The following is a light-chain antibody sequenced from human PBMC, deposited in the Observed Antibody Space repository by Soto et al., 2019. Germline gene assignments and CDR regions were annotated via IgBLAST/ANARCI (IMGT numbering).Light chain of an antibody. J-gene: IGKJ5*01. CDR3: QQYNNWPIT. Sequence: EMVMTSSPSTVSVCPGERATLSCRASQSVSSNLAWYQQKPGQVPSLLIFGASTRATGIPARFSGSGSGTEFTLTISSLQSEDFAVYYCQQYNNWPITSGQGTRPENK. CDR2: GAS. CDR1: QSVSSN. V-gene: IGKV3-15*01.